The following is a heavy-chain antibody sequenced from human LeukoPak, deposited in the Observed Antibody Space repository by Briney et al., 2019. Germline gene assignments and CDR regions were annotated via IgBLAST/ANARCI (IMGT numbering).Heavy chain of an antibody. D-gene: IGHD6-6*01. CDR2: INHSGST. CDR1: GGSFSGYY. V-gene: IGHV4-34*01. J-gene: IGHJ6*03. CDR3: ARLRTRRYYSSSSYYYYYYYMDV. Sequence: PSETLSLTCAVYGGSFSGYYWSWIRQPPGKGLEWIGEINHSGSTNYNPSLKSRVTISVDTSKNQFSLKLSSVTAADTAVYYCARLRTRRYYSSSSYYYYYYYMDVWGKGTTVTVSS.